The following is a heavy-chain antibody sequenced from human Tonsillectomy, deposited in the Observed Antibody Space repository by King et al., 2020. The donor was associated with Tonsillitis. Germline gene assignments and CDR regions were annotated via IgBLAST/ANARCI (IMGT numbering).Heavy chain of an antibody. Sequence: QLVQSGAEVKKPGATVKISCKVSGYTFTDYYMHWVQQAPGKGLEWMGLVDPEDVETIYAEKFQGRVTITAGTSNDTAYMELSSLRSEDTAVYYCAPDPKFVHDLGYFQHWGQGTLVTVSS. CDR3: APDPKFVHDLGYFQH. D-gene: IGHD3-3*01. CDR1: GYTFTDYY. V-gene: IGHV1-69-2*01. CDR2: VDPEDVET. J-gene: IGHJ1*01.